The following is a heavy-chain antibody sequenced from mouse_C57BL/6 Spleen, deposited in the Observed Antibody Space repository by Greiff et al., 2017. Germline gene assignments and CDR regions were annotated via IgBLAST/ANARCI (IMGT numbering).Heavy chain of an antibody. Sequence: QVQLKESGPGLVAPSQSLSITCTVSGFSLTSYGVHWVRQPPGKGLEWLVVIWSDGSTTYNSALKSRLSISKDNSKSQVFLKMNSLQTDDTAMYYCARHYRGYDGGYAMDYWGQGTSVTVSS. CDR3: ARHYRGYDGGYAMDY. J-gene: IGHJ4*01. CDR2: IWSDGST. D-gene: IGHD2-2*01. V-gene: IGHV2-6-1*01. CDR1: GFSLTSYG.